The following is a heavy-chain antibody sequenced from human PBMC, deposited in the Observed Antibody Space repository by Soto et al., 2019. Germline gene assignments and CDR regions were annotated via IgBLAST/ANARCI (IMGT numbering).Heavy chain of an antibody. V-gene: IGHV3-23*01. CDR2: ISGHGGSI. J-gene: IGHJ2*01. Sequence: VQLLESGGGLVQPGGSLRLSCAASQFTFSSYAMAWVRRTPGKGLEWVAAISGHGGSIYYADSVKGRFTISRDNSKNTLYLQMNSLRAEDTAVYRCAKDSEQNILVEYFALWGRGTLVSVSS. CDR3: AKDSEQNILVEYFAL. CDR1: QFTFSSYA.